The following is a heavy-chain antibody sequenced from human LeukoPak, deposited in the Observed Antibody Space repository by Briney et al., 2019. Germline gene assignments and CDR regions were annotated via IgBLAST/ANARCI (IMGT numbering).Heavy chain of an antibody. CDR3: ARAKATPFMVRGVIGPRYYYYMDV. V-gene: IGHV3-23*01. Sequence: GGSLRLSCAASGFTFNKYGMSWVRQAPGKGLQWVSAISGDGKDRDYPDSVKGRFTISRDNSKNTLYLQMNSLRAEDTAVYYCARAKATPFMVRGVIGPRYYYYMDVWGKGTTVTISS. D-gene: IGHD3-10*01. J-gene: IGHJ6*03. CDR1: GFTFNKYG. CDR2: ISGDGKDR.